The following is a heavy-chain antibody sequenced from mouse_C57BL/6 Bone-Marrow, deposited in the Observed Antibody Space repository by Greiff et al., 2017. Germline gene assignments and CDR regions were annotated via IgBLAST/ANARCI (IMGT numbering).Heavy chain of an antibody. D-gene: IGHD1-1*01. Sequence: VQLQQSGPELVKPGASVKISCKASGYTFTDYYMNWVKQSHGKSLEWIGDINPNNGGTSYNQKFKGKATLTVDKSSSTAYMELRSLTSEDSAVYYCAAFTTVVDYWGQGTTLTVSS. CDR1: GYTFTDYY. J-gene: IGHJ2*01. V-gene: IGHV1-26*01. CDR2: INPNNGGT. CDR3: AAFTTVVDY.